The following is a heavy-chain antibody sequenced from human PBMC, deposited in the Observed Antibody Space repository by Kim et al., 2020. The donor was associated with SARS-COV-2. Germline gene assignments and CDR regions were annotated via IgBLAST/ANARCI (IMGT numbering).Heavy chain of an antibody. V-gene: IGHV3-23*01. CDR1: GFTFSSYA. D-gene: IGHD3-16*02. CDR2: ISGSGGST. Sequence: GGSLRLSCAASGFTFSSYAMSWVRQAPGKGLEWVSAISGSGGSTYYADSVKCRFTISRDNSKNTLYLQMNSLRAEDTAVYYCAKDPGTITFGGVIVIGAFDYWGQGTLVTVSS. CDR3: AKDPGTITFGGVIVIGAFDY. J-gene: IGHJ4*02.